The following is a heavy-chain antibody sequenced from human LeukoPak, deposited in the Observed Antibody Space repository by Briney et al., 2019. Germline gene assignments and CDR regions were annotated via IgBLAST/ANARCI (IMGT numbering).Heavy chain of an antibody. V-gene: IGHV3-23*01. D-gene: IGHD3-10*01. CDR1: GFTFSSDA. CDR3: ARKVVGSLPFDY. Sequence: GGSLRLPCAVSGFTFSSDAMNWVREAPQKGLEWGSGVCCSGGNTYYAGSLKGRFTISRDNSKNRPHLQMNSLTVEERAFHSCARKVVGSLPFDYWGQGSLVTVSS. J-gene: IGHJ4*02. CDR2: VCCSGGNT.